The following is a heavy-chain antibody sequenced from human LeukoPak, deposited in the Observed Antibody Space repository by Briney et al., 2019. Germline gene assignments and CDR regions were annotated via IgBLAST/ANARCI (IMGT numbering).Heavy chain of an antibody. V-gene: IGHV1-69*04. CDR1: GGIFSSYA. CDR3: ARDLPPYYFDY. CDR2: IIPILGIA. J-gene: IGHJ4*02. Sequence: ASVKVSCKASGGIFSSYAISWVRQAPGQGLEWMGRIIPILGIANYAQKFQGRVTITADKSTSTAYMDLSSLRSQDTAVYYCARDLPPYYFDYWGQGTLVTVSS.